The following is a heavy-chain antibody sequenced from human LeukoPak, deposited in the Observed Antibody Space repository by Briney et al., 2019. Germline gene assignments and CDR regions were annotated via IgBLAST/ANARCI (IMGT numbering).Heavy chain of an antibody. Sequence: GGSLRLSCAVSGFTFSDYYMGWMRQAPGKGGVGISYITNNGGAMFYADSLKGRLTIFRDNAKKSLYLQMNTLRPDDTALYYCARALSDSRGYYLGSAYWGQGSLVTV. CDR1: GFTFSDYY. D-gene: IGHD3-22*01. J-gene: IGHJ4*02. CDR2: ITNNGGAM. V-gene: IGHV3-11*04. CDR3: ARALSDSRGYYLGSAY.